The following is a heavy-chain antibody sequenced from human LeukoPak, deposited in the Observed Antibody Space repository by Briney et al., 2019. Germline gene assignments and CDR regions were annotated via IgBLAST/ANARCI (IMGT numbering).Heavy chain of an antibody. Sequence: SETLSLTCTVSGGSISSGGYYWSWLRQHPGRGLEWIGYIYYSGRTYYNPSLTSRITISVDTSKNQFSLNLNSVTAADTAVYYCARGPHDYGDYFMDYWGQGTLVTVSS. CDR2: IYYSGRT. J-gene: IGHJ4*02. CDR1: GGSISSGGYY. V-gene: IGHV4-31*03. CDR3: ARGPHDYGDYFMDY. D-gene: IGHD4-17*01.